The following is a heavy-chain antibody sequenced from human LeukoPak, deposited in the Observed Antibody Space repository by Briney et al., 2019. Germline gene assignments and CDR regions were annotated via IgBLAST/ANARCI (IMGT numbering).Heavy chain of an antibody. Sequence: ASVKVSCKASGGTFSSYAISWVRQAPGQGLEWMGGIIPIFGTANYAQKFQGRVTITADESTSTAYMELSSLRSEDTAVYYCARVAAADPYYYYYMDVWGKGTTVTVSS. V-gene: IGHV1-69*13. D-gene: IGHD6-13*01. CDR2: IIPIFGTA. CDR1: GGTFSSYA. J-gene: IGHJ6*03. CDR3: ARVAAADPYYYYYMDV.